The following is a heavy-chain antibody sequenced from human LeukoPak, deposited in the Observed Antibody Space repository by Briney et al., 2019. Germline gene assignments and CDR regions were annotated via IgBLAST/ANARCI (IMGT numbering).Heavy chain of an antibody. CDR1: GFTFSSYA. CDR2: ISGTGGST. CDR3: AKAHSSSQGSDY. D-gene: IGHD6-6*01. V-gene: IGHV3-23*01. Sequence: PGGSLRLSCAASGFTFSSYAMSWVRQAPGKGLECVSAISGTGGSTSYADSVKGRFTTSRDNSKNTLFLQMNRLRAEDTAIYYCAKAHSSSQGSDYWGQGTLVTVSS. J-gene: IGHJ4*02.